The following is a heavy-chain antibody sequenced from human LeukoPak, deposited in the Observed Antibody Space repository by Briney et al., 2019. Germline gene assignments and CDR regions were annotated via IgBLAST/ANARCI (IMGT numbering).Heavy chain of an antibody. CDR2: IKEDGGEK. CDR1: GFTFSNYW. J-gene: IGHJ6*02. Sequence: GGSLRLSCAASGFTFSNYWMTWVRQAPGKGLEWVASIKEDGGEKYYVDSVKGRFTVSRDNAKNSFHLQMNSLRVEDTAVYCCARGHYGMDVWGQGTTVTVSS. CDR3: ARGHYGMDV. V-gene: IGHV3-7*01.